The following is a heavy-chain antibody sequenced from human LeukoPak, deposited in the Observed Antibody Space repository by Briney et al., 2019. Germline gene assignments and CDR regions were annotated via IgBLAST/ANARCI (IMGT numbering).Heavy chain of an antibody. D-gene: IGHD3-10*01. CDR3: ARGPRPMVRGFDY. CDR1: GGSFSGYY. V-gene: IGHV4-34*01. Sequence: KASETLSLTCAVYGGSFSGYYWSWIRQPPGKGLEWIGEINHSGSTNYNPSLKSRVTISVDTSMNQFSLKPSSVTAADTAVYYCARGPRPMVRGFDYWGQGTLVTVSS. J-gene: IGHJ4*02. CDR2: INHSGST.